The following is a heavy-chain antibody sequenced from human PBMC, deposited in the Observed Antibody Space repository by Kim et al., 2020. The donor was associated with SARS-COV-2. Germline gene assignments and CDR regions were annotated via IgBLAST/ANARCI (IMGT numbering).Heavy chain of an antibody. CDR3: ARTYGSGSNDAFDI. D-gene: IGHD3-10*01. V-gene: IGHV4-31*02. J-gene: IGHJ3*02. Sequence: PSLKSRVTISVDTSKNQFSLKLSSVTAADTAVYYCARTYGSGSNDAFDIWGQGTMVTVSS.